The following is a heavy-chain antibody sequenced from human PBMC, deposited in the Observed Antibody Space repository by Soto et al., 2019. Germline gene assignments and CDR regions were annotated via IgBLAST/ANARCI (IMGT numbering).Heavy chain of an antibody. J-gene: IGHJ4*02. CDR3: TTVFLWSYYFDN. V-gene: IGHV3-15*01. CDR1: GFKFSNYA. Sequence: GGSLRLSCAASGFKFSNYAMSWVRQSTGKGLEWVGRIKKETDGGTTDYAASVKGRFSISRDDSKNTVFLQMNSLRTEDTAVYYCTTVFLWSYYFDNWGPGTLVTVSS. CDR2: IKKETDGGTT. D-gene: IGHD2-21*01.